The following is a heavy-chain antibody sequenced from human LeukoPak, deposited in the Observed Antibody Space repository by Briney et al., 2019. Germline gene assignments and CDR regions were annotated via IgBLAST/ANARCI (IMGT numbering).Heavy chain of an antibody. CDR1: GGSFSGYY. CDR3: ARASEWYPLSPFDP. D-gene: IGHD3-3*01. Sequence: SETLSLTCAVYGGSFSGYYWSWIRQPPGKGLEWIGEINHSGGTNYNPSLKSRVTISVDTSKNQFSLKLSSVTAADTAVYYCARASEWYPLSPFDPWGQGTLVTVSS. V-gene: IGHV4-34*01. CDR2: INHSGGT. J-gene: IGHJ5*02.